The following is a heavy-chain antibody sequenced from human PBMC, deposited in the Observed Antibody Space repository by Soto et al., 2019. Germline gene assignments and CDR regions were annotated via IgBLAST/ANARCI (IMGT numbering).Heavy chain of an antibody. Sequence: GESLKISCSASGFTFSSYAMHWVRQAPGKGLEYVSAISSNGGSTYYADSVKGRFTISRDNSKNTLYLQMSSLRAEDTAVYYCVKGGSIVGATRAEYFQHWGQGTLVTVSS. CDR3: VKGGSIVGATRAEYFQH. CDR2: ISSNGGST. V-gene: IGHV3-64D*09. D-gene: IGHD1-26*01. J-gene: IGHJ1*01. CDR1: GFTFSSYA.